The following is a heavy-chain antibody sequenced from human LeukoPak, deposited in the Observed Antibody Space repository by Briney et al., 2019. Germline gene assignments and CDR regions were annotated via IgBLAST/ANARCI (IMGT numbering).Heavy chain of an antibody. CDR1: GGSISSYY. J-gene: IGHJ3*02. V-gene: IGHV4-4*07. CDR3: ARDRRASQCGGDCYYDAFDI. CDR2: IHTSGST. D-gene: IGHD2-21*02. Sequence: PSETLSLTCTVSGGSISSYYWSWIRQPAGKGLEWIGRIHTSGSTNYNPSLKSRVTMSVDTSKNQFSLKLSSVTAADTAVYYCARDRRASQCGGDCYYDAFDIWGQGTMVTVSS.